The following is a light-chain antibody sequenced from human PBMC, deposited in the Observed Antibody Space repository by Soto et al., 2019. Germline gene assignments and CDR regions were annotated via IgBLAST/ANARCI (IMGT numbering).Light chain of an antibody. CDR2: GAS. Sequence: EILLTQSPGSLSVFPWERASLSCRASQNVNNRLAWYQQKAGQAPRLLIYGASSRATGIPDRFSGSGSGTDFTLTISRLEPEDFAVYYCQQYGSNWPLTFGGGTKVDIK. J-gene: IGKJ4*01. V-gene: IGKV3-20*01. CDR1: QNVNNR. CDR3: QQYGSNWPLT.